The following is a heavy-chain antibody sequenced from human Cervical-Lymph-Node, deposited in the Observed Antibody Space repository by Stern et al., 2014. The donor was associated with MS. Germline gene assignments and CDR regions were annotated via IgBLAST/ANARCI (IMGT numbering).Heavy chain of an antibody. CDR1: GGSFSTLS. V-gene: IGHV1-69*06. D-gene: IGHD1-20*01. CDR2: IIPLFNTA. CDR3: ARDPPEITKPPPQKKVGA. Sequence: QVQLVESGAEVKKPGSSVKVSCKALGGSFSTLSISWLRQAPGQGLQWLGGIIPLFNTAKYGQKFQDRLTITADKSTNTVYMELTRLGADDAAVYYCARDPPEITKPPPQKKVGAWGQGTTVIVSS. J-gene: IGHJ6*02.